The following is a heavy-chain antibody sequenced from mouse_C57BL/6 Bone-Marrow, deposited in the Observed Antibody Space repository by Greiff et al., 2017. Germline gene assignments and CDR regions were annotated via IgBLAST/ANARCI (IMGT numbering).Heavy chain of an antibody. CDR2: IWSGGST. CDR3: ARTGYGSRGYYAMDY. D-gene: IGHD1-1*01. V-gene: IGHV2-2*01. Sequence: VKLMESGPGLVQPSQCLSITCTASGFSLTSYGVHWVRQSPGKGLEWLGVIWSGGSTDYNAAFISRPSISKDNSRSQVFFKMNSLQADDTAIYYCARTGYGSRGYYAMDYWGQGTSVTVSS. CDR1: GFSLTSYG. J-gene: IGHJ4*01.